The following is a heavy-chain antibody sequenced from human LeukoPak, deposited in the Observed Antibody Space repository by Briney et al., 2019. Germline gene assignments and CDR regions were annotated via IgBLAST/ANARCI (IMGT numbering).Heavy chain of an antibody. CDR1: GFTFSSYW. Sequence: RPGGSLRLSCAASGFTFSSYWMSWVRQAPGKGLEWVANIKQDGSEEYYVDSVKGRFTISRDNAKNSLYLQMNSLRAEDTAVYYCAREICGGDCYSAAFDIWGQGTMVTVSS. D-gene: IGHD2-21*02. CDR3: AREICGGDCYSAAFDI. J-gene: IGHJ3*02. V-gene: IGHV3-7*01. CDR2: IKQDGSEE.